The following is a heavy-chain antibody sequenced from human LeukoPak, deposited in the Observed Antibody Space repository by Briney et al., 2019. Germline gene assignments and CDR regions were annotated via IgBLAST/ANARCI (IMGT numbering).Heavy chain of an antibody. J-gene: IGHJ5*02. CDR3: ARDDYRGVTNFDP. CDR1: GGSISPYF. Sequence: PSETLSLTCTVSGGSISPYFWSWIRQPPGKGLEWIGYISYTGNTNYNPSLKSRVTISVDTSKNQFSLLLTSVTAADTAVYYCARDDYRGVTNFDPWGQGTLVTVSS. V-gene: IGHV4-59*01. D-gene: IGHD3-10*01. CDR2: ISYTGNT.